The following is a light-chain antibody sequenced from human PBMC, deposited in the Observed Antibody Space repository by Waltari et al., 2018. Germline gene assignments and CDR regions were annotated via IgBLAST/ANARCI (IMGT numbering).Light chain of an antibody. CDR2: DVS. V-gene: IGLV2-14*01. J-gene: IGLJ3*02. CDR1: TSDVGGYNY. Sequence: QSALTQPASVSGSPGQSTTLSCTGTTSDVGGYNYVPWYQQHPGKAPKLMIYDVSKRPSGGSNRFSGSKSGNTASLTISGLQAEDEADYYCSSYTSSSTWVFGGGTKLTVL. CDR3: SSYTSSSTWV.